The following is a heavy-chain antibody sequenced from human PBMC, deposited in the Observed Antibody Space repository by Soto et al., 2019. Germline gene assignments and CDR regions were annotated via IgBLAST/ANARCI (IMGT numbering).Heavy chain of an antibody. CDR3: ARPWDTAMVSTWNY. CDR2: INKNGGEK. CDR1: GFILTSYS. J-gene: IGHJ4*02. D-gene: IGHD5-18*01. Sequence: PVGYLRLSFADSGFILTSYSMSWFRQAPGKGLEWVANINKNGGEKYYVDSVKGRFNISRDNAKNSLYLQMNSLRAEDTAVYYCARPWDTAMVSTWNYWGQATLVTATS. V-gene: IGHV3-7*03.